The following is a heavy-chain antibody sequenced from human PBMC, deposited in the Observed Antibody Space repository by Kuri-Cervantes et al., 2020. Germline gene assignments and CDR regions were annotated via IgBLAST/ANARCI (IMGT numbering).Heavy chain of an antibody. J-gene: IGHJ5*02. CDR3: ASGYRWDLQLYGLPS. Sequence: GESRKSSGAASGFTFSSYSMNWVRQAPGKGLEWVSSISSSSSYIYYADSVKGRFTISRDNSKSTVFLQMNSLRFEDTAVYYCASGYRWDLQLYGLPSWGQGTLVTVSS. CDR2: ISSSSSYI. D-gene: IGHD5-24*01. CDR1: GFTFSSYS. V-gene: IGHV3-21*01.